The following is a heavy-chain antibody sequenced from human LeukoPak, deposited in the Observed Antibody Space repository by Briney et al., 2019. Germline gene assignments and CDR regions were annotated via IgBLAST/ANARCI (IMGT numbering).Heavy chain of an antibody. J-gene: IGHJ6*02. CDR3: ARGNYYGSGSYIEPSPMDV. V-gene: IGHV4-34*01. CDR1: GGPFSGYY. CDR2: INHSGST. Sequence: SETLSLTCAVYGGPFSGYYWSWIRQPPGKGLEWIGEINHSGSTNYNPSLKSRVTISVDTSKNQFSLKLSSVTAADTAVYYCARGNYYGSGSYIEPSPMDVWGQGTTVTVSS. D-gene: IGHD3-10*01.